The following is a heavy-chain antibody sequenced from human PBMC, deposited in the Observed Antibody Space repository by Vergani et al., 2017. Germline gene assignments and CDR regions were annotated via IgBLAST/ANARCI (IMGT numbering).Heavy chain of an antibody. D-gene: IGHD5-12*01. Sequence: QVQLVQSGAEVKKPGSSVKVSCKASGGTFSSYAISWVRQAPGQGLEWMGRIIPILGIANYAKKFQGRVTITADKSTSTAYMELSSLRSEDTAVYYCARLSGYNKYYFDYWGQGTLVTVSS. CDR3: ARLSGYNKYYFDY. CDR1: GGTFSSYA. J-gene: IGHJ4*02. V-gene: IGHV1-69*04. CDR2: IIPILGIA.